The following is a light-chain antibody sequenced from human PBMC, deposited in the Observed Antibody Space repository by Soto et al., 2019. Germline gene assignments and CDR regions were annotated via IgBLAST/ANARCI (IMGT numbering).Light chain of an antibody. CDR1: RDIDSY. V-gene: IGKV1-9*01. CDR2: DAS. Sequence: DIQLTQSPSWLSASVGDRVTITCRASRDIDSYLAWYHLKPGNCPKLLIYDASTFQSGAPSRFSGSGSGTEFTLTSNSLKPDDFSTYNCQKLNIYPQTFSQGTKLQIK. J-gene: IGKJ1*01. CDR3: QKLNIYPQT.